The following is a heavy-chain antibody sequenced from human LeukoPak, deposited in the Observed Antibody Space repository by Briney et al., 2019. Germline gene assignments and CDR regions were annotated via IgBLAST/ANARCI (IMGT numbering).Heavy chain of an antibody. Sequence: ASVKVSCRASGYTLTSYRIQWVRQAPGQGLEWMGVINPSGGSTSYTQKFQGRVTMTRDTSTSTVYMELSSLTSEDTAVYYCARDSLPHYYTSGSQNSADYWGQGTLVTV. CDR1: GYTLTSYR. CDR2: INPSGGST. J-gene: IGHJ4*02. CDR3: ARDSLPHYYTSGSQNSADY. V-gene: IGHV1-46*01. D-gene: IGHD3-10*01.